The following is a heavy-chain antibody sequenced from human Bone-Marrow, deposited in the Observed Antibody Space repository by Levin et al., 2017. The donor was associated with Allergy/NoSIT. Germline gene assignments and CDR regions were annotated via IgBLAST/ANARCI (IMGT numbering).Heavy chain of an antibody. CDR1: GYTFTGYY. D-gene: IGHD5-18*01. Sequence: ASVKVSCKASGYTFTGYYMHWVRQAPGQGLEWMGWINPNSGGTNYAQKFQGRVTMTRDTSISTAYMELSRLRSDDTAVYYCARVRSVGYSYGYGDDDAFDIWGQGTMVTVSS. CDR2: INPNSGGT. CDR3: ARVRSVGYSYGYGDDDAFDI. J-gene: IGHJ3*02. V-gene: IGHV1-2*02.